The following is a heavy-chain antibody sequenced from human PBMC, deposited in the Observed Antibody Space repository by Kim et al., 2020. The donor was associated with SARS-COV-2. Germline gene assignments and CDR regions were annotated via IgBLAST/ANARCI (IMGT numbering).Heavy chain of an antibody. J-gene: IGHJ5*02. CDR3: ARERVRSSPWGISWFDP. Sequence: VKGRFTISRDNSKNTLYLQMNSLRAEDTAVYYCARERVRSSPWGISWFDPWGQGTLVTVSS. V-gene: IGHV3-30*07. D-gene: IGHD3-3*02.